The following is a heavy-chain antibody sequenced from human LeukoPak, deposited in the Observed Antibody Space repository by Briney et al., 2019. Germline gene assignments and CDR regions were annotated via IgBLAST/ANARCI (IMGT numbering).Heavy chain of an antibody. J-gene: IGHJ3*02. Sequence: SETLSLTCTVSGGSISSYYWSWIRQPPGKGLEWIGYIYYSGSTNYNPSLKSRVTISVDTSKNQFSLKLSSVTAADTAVYYCASGGKWELDDAFDIWGQGTMVTVSS. D-gene: IGHD1-26*01. CDR3: ASGGKWELDDAFDI. CDR2: IYYSGST. CDR1: GGSISSYY. V-gene: IGHV4-59*01.